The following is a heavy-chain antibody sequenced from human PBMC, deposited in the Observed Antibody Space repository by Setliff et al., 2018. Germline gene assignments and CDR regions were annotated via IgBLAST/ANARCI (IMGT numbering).Heavy chain of an antibody. CDR2: INPNSGGT. J-gene: IGHJ4*02. CDR3: ARVQQLETFDY. V-gene: IGHV1-2*06. D-gene: IGHD6-13*01. CDR1: GYTFTGYY. Sequence: GASVKVSCKASGYTFTGYYMHWVRQAPGQGLEWMGRINPNSGGTNYAQKFQGRVTMTRDTSISTAYMELSRLRSEDTAVYYCARVQQLETFDYWGQGTLVTVSS.